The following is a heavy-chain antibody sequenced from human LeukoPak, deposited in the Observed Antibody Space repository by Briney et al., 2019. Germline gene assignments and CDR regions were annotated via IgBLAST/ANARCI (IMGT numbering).Heavy chain of an antibody. Sequence: GGSLRLSCAASGFTFSSYAMSWVRQAPGKGLEWVSGISGSGGSTYYADSVKGRFTISRDNSGNTLYLQMNSPRAEDTAVYYCAILPGYSSGWYEVNYWGQGTLVTVSS. V-gene: IGHV3-23*01. CDR3: AILPGYSSGWYEVNY. D-gene: IGHD6-13*01. CDR1: GFTFSSYA. J-gene: IGHJ4*02. CDR2: ISGSGGST.